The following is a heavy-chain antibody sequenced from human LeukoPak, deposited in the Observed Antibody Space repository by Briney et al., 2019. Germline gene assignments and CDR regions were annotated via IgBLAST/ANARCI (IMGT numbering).Heavy chain of an antibody. CDR1: GFTFSSYS. V-gene: IGHV3-21*01. Sequence: GGSLRLSCAASGFTFSSYSMNWVRQDPGKGPEWVSSISSSSSYIYYADSVKGRFTISRDNAKNSLYLQMNSLRAEDTAVYYCAPLTPFDYWGQGTLVTVSS. CDR3: APLTPFDY. J-gene: IGHJ4*02. D-gene: IGHD3-9*01. CDR2: ISSSSSYI.